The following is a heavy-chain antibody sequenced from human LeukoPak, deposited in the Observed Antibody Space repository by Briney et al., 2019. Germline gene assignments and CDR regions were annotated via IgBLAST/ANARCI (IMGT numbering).Heavy chain of an antibody. CDR3: AKDLYTNTWGWFDP. V-gene: IGHV3-23*01. J-gene: IGHJ5*02. CDR2: ISGSNGNT. Sequence: PGGSLRLSCAASGFTFSTYTMSWVRQAPGKGLEWVSAISGSNGNTYYADSVKGRFTISRDDSKNTLFLQMPSLRADDTAVYHCAKDLYTNTWGWFDPWGQGTQVTVSS. D-gene: IGHD3-16*01. CDR1: GFTFSTYT.